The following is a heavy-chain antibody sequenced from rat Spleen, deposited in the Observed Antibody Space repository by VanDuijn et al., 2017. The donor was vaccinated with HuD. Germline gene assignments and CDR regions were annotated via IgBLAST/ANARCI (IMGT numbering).Heavy chain of an antibody. J-gene: IGHJ1*01. CDR1: GFTFSDYY. CDR3: TTVRGPYWYFDF. Sequence: EVQLVESGGGLVQPGRSLKLSCAASGFTFSDYYMAWVRQAPTKGLEWVASISYDGGSTYYRDSVKGRFTISRDNAKSSLYLQMYSLRSEDTATYYCTTVRGPYWYFDFWGPGTMVTVSS. V-gene: IGHV5-20*01. CDR2: ISYDGGST.